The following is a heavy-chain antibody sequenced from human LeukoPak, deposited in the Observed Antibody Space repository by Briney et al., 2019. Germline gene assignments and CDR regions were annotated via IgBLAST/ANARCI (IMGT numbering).Heavy chain of an antibody. V-gene: IGHV1-69*05. Sequence: ASVTVSCKASGGTFSSYAISWVRQAPGQGLEWMGGIIPIFGTANYAQKFQGRVTITTDESTSTAYMELSSLRSEDTAVYYCARVLTIFGVSNWFDPWGQGTLVTVSS. CDR1: GGTFSSYA. J-gene: IGHJ5*02. CDR2: IIPIFGTA. D-gene: IGHD3-3*01. CDR3: ARVLTIFGVSNWFDP.